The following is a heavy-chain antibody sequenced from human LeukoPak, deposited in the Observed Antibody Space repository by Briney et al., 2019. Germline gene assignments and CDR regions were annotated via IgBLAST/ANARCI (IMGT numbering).Heavy chain of an antibody. Sequence: GGSLRLSCAASGFTFDDYAMHWVRQAPGKGLEWVSGISWNSGSIGYADSVKGRFTISRDNAKNFLYLQMNSPRAEDTALYYCAKDIRSSGSYYYFDYWGQGTPVTVPS. V-gene: IGHV3-9*01. CDR1: GFTFDDYA. J-gene: IGHJ4*02. D-gene: IGHD3-22*01. CDR3: AKDIRSSGSYYYFDY. CDR2: ISWNSGSI.